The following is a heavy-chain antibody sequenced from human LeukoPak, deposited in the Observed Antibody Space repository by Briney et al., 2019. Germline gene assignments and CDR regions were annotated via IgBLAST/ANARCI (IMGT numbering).Heavy chain of an antibody. V-gene: IGHV3-23*01. CDR2: ISGNGDGT. CDR1: GFTFSNYA. D-gene: IGHD2-15*01. CDR3: ALYCSGGSCYSMGGAFDL. J-gene: IGHJ3*01. Sequence: GGSLRLSCAASGFTFSNYAMSWVRQAPGKGLEWVSAISGNGDGTYYVDSVKGRFTISRDNSKNTLYLQMNSLRAEDTAVYYCALYCSGGSCYSMGGAFDLWGQGTLVTVSS.